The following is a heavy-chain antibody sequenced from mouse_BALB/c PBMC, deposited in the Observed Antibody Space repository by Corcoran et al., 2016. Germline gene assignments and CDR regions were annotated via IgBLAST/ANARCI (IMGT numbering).Heavy chain of an antibody. V-gene: IGHV1-26*01. CDR2: INPYNGAT. D-gene: IGHD2-14*01. Sequence: EVQLQQSGPELVKPGASVKISCKASGYSFTGYYMHWVKQSHVKSLEWIGRINPYNGATSYNQNFKDKASLTVDKSSSTAYMELHSLTSEDSAVYYCERKEGRYDGAMDYWGQGTSVTVSS. J-gene: IGHJ4*01. CDR3: ERKEGRYDGAMDY. CDR1: GYSFTGYY.